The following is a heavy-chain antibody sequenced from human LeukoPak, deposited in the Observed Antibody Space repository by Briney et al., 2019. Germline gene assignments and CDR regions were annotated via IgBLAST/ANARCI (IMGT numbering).Heavy chain of an antibody. Sequence: GGSLRLSCAASGFTLRNYWMSWVRQAPGKGLEWVSSISSSSSYIYYADSVKGRFTISRDNAKNSLYLQMNSLRAEDTAVYYCARDRITGTTGYFDLWGRGTLVTVSS. V-gene: IGHV3-21*01. CDR2: ISSSSSYI. CDR3: ARDRITGTTGYFDL. D-gene: IGHD1-7*01. CDR1: GFTLRNYW. J-gene: IGHJ2*01.